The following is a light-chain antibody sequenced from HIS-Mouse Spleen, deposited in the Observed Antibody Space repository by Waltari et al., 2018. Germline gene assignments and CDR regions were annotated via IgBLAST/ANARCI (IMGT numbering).Light chain of an antibody. CDR2: DNS. CDR1: ALPKKY. Sequence: SYELTQPPSVSVSPGQTARITCSGDALPKKYAYWYQQKYGQAPVLVIYDNSKRTYGIPGRFSGSSAGTMATLTISGAQVEDEADYYCYSTDSSGNHRVFGGGTKLTVL. J-gene: IGLJ2*01. CDR3: YSTDSSGNHRV. V-gene: IGLV3-10*01.